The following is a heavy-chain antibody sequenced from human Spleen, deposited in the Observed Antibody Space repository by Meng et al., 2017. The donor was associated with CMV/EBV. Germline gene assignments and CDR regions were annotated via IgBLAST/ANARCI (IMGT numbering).Heavy chain of an antibody. Sequence: KASRGTFTKSVSNWGRQAPGQGLEWPGRIIPMFDTTDYTQKFQGRAATTTDESPRTAYMELSSLRSDDTAVYYCARDGASSGYYYSWFDPWGQGTLVTVSS. CDR3: ARDGASSGYYYSWFDP. V-gene: IGHV1-69*05. D-gene: IGHD3-22*01. CDR2: IIPMFDTT. CDR1: RGTFTKSV. J-gene: IGHJ5*02.